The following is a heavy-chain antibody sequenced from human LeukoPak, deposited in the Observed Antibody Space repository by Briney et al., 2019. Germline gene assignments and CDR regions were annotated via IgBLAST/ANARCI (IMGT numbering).Heavy chain of an antibody. V-gene: IGHV3-23*01. CDR2: ISDSGGKT. J-gene: IGHJ4*02. D-gene: IGHD6-13*01. Sequence: GGSLRLSCAASGFTFRSYAMTWVRQAPGRGLEWVSAISDSGGKTSYADSVKGRFTISRDNSKNTLYLQMNSLRVEDTAVYSCAGACSCDCWGKGPLVTVS. CDR1: GFTFRSYA. CDR3: AGACSCDC.